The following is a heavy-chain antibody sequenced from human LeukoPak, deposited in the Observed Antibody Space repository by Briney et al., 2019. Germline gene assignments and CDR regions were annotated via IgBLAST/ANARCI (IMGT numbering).Heavy chain of an antibody. CDR1: GYTFTGYY. J-gene: IGHJ4*02. CDR3: ASFRGHITIFGVVIIDDY. V-gene: IGHV1-2*02. D-gene: IGHD3-3*01. Sequence: ASVKVSCKASGYTFTGYYMHWVRQAPGQGLEWMGWINPNSGGTNYAQKFQGRVTMTRDTSISTAYMELSRLRSDDTAVYYCASFRGHITIFGVVIIDDYWGQGTLVTVSS. CDR2: INPNSGGT.